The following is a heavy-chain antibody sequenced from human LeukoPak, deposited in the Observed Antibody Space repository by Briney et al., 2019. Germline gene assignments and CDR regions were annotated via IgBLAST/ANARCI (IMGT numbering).Heavy chain of an antibody. V-gene: IGHV3-23*01. CDR2: ISGSGGTT. CDR3: ATYRQVLLPFES. Sequence: GGPLRLSCAASGFTFSSSAMSWVRQAPGKGLEWVSGISGSGGTTHYADSVKGRFTISRDNSKNTLYLQVNSLRAEDTAIYYCATYRQVLLPFESWGQGTLVTVSS. D-gene: IGHD2-8*02. CDR1: GFTFSSSA. J-gene: IGHJ4*02.